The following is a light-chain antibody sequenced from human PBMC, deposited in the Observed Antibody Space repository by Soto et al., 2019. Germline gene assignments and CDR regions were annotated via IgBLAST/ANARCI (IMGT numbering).Light chain of an antibody. V-gene: IGKV3-15*01. CDR1: QTINNN. Sequence: VMTQAPATLSVSPWERATLSCRASQTINNNVAWYQLKDGQVPRLVIYGASTRATDIPARFSGCGSGTEFTLTISSLQSEDFAVYYCQQYNNWPPITFGQGTRLEIK. J-gene: IGKJ5*01. CDR2: GAS. CDR3: QQYNNWPPIT.